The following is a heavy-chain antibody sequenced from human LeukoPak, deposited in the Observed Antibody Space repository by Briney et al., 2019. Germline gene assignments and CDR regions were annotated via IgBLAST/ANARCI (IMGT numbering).Heavy chain of an antibody. CDR1: GGSFSGYY. CDR2: INHSGST. J-gene: IGHJ4*02. CDR3: ARGRSRITMIVVVPNYFDY. V-gene: IGHV4-34*01. Sequence: SETLSLTCAVYGGSFSGYYWSWIRQPPGKGLEWIGEINHSGSTNYNPSLKSRVTISVDTSKNQFSLKLSSVTAAHTAVYYCARGRSRITMIVVVPNYFDYWGQGTLVTVSS. D-gene: IGHD3-22*01.